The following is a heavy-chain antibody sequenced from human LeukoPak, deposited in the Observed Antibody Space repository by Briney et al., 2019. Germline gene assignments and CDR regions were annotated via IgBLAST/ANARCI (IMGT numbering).Heavy chain of an antibody. J-gene: IGHJ4*02. D-gene: IGHD6-13*01. CDR3: ARHVRSFQRLVHFGAY. CDR1: GGSISSYY. V-gene: IGHV4-4*07. Sequence: SETLSLTCTVSGGSISSYYWSWIRQPAGKGLEWIGRIYTSGSTNYNPSLKGRVTMSVDTSKNQFSLKLSSVTAADTAVYYCARHVRSFQRLVHFGAYWGQGTLVTVSS. CDR2: IYTSGST.